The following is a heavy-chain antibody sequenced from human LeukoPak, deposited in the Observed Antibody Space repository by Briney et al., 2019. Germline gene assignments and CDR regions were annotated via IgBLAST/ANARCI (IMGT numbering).Heavy chain of an antibody. CDR2: ISYDGSNE. D-gene: IGHD2-15*01. CDR3: ARRMDYFDY. CDR1: GFTFSSYA. V-gene: IGHV3-30*04. J-gene: IGHJ4*02. Sequence: GGSLRLSCAASGFTFSSYAMSWVRQAPGKGLEWVTVISYDGSNEYYADSVKGRFTISRDNSKNTLYLQMNSLRGEDTAVYYCARRMDYFDYWGQGTLVTVSS.